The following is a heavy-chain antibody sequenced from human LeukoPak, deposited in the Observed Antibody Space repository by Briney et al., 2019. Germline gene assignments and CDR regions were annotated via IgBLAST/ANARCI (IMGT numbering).Heavy chain of an antibody. CDR2: IKYSGTT. J-gene: IGHJ4*02. CDR1: GGSITSGNYY. CDR3: ARHADSGFGELAFDY. V-gene: IGHV4-39*01. D-gene: IGHD3-10*01. Sequence: PSETLSLTCSVSGGSITSGNYYWGWIRQPPGKGLEWIGSIKYSGTTYQNPSLKSRVTISVDTSKNQFSLKLSSVTAADTGVYYCARHADSGFGELAFDYWGRGTLVTVSS.